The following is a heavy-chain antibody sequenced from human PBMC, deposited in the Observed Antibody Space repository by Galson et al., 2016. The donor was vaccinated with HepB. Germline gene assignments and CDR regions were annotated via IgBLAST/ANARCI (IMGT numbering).Heavy chain of an antibody. CDR1: GYTFTNYG. Sequence: SVKVSCKASGYTFTNYGISWVRQAPGQGLEWMGWISVYNGITNYAQKFQGRVTMTTDESTNTAYMELRSLKSDDTAVYYCARASGLEDFDPWGQGTLVTVSS. J-gene: IGHJ5*02. V-gene: IGHV1-18*01. CDR2: ISVYNGIT. D-gene: IGHD2-15*01. CDR3: ARASGLEDFDP.